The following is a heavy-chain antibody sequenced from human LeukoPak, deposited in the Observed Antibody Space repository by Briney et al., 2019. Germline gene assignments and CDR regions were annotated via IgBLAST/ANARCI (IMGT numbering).Heavy chain of an antibody. CDR2: IDPSDSDT. CDR3: ARQTAMGRSGEF. Sequence: KPGESLKISCKASGYSYTNYWIGWVRQMPEKGLEWMGIIDPSDSDTRYTPSFQGQVTISADKSLTTAYLQWNSLKASDTAMYYCARQTAMGRSGEFWGQGTLVTVSS. D-gene: IGHD3-10*01. CDR1: GYSYTNYW. J-gene: IGHJ4*02. V-gene: IGHV5-51*01.